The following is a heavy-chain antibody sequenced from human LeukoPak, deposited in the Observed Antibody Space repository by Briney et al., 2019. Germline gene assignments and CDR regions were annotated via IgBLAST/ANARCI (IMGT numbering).Heavy chain of an antibody. CDR3: AKPPPDNNQYYYLMDV. J-gene: IGHJ6*02. V-gene: IGHV3-23*01. CDR1: VFTFSNYA. Sequence: PGGSLRLSCAASVFTFSNYAMTWVRQAPGKGLEWVSAISGGGGYTSTYYADSVKGRFTISRDNSKNTLYLQMNSLRAEDTAVYYCAKPPPDNNQYYYLMDVWGQGTTVTVSS. D-gene: IGHD5-12*01. CDR2: ISGGGGYTST.